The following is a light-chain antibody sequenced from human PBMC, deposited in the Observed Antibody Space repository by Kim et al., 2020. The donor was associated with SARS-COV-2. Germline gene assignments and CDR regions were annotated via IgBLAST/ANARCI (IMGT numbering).Light chain of an antibody. CDR1: QSVSSSY. J-gene: IGKJ1*01. CDR2: GAS. Sequence: ALGERATRSCRASQSVSSSYLAWYQQNPGQAPRLLIYGASSRATGIPDRFSGSGSGTDFTLTISRLEPEDFAVYYCQQYGSSRWTFGQGTKVEIK. V-gene: IGKV3-20*01. CDR3: QQYGSSRWT.